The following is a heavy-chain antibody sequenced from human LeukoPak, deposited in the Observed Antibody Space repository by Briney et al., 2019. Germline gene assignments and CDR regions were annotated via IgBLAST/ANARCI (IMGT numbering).Heavy chain of an antibody. CDR3: ARRAYCGGDCTSAYYDYFAMDV. D-gene: IGHD2-21*02. CDR1: GYIFSTYC. V-gene: IGHV5-51*01. J-gene: IGHJ6*02. Sequence: GESLKISCKGSGYIFSTYCIVWVRQMPGKGLEWMGIICPADSDITYSPSSQGQVTISTDKSTSTAYLQWSSLKASDTAVYYCARRAYCGGDCTSAYYDYFAMDVWGQGTTVTVSS. CDR2: ICPADSDI.